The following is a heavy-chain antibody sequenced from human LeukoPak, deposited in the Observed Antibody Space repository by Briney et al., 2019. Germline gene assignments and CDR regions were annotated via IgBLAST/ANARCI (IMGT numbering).Heavy chain of an antibody. CDR1: GGSFSGYY. V-gene: IGHV4-34*01. CDR2: INHSGST. J-gene: IGHJ4*02. CDR3: ARVSPDY. Sequence: PSGTLSLTCAVYGGSFSGYYWSWIRQPPGKGLEWIGEINHSGSTNYNPSLKSRVTISVDTSKNQFSLKLGSVTAADTAVYYCARVSPDYWGQGTLVTVSS.